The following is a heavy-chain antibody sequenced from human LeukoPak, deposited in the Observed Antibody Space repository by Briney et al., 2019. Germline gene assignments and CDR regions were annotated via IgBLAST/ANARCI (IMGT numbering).Heavy chain of an antibody. CDR3: ASAAGPFDH. CDR2: IWSDGSNK. V-gene: IGHV3-33*08. Sequence: GRSLTLSCAASGFTFSDYPMHWVRQAPGKGLEWVAVIWSDGSNKYYADSVKGRFTISRDNSKNTLYLQMSSLRAEDTAVYYCASAAGPFDHWGQGTLVTVSS. J-gene: IGHJ4*02. CDR1: GFTFSDYP. D-gene: IGHD6-13*01.